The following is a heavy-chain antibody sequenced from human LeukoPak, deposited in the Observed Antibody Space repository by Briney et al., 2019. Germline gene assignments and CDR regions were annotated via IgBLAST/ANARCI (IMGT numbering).Heavy chain of an antibody. CDR3: ARGTAMTHYYYGMDV. V-gene: IGHV3-21*01. Sequence: GGSLRLSCAASGFTFSSYSMNWVRQAPGEGLEWVSSISSSSSYIYYADSVKGRFTISRDNAKNSLYLQMNSLRAEDTAVYYCARGTAMTHYYYGMDVWGQGTTVTVSS. J-gene: IGHJ6*02. CDR2: ISSSSSYI. D-gene: IGHD5-18*01. CDR1: GFTFSSYS.